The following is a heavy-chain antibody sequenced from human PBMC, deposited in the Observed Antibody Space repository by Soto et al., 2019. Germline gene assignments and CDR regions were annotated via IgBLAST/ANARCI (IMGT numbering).Heavy chain of an antibody. CDR2: IYYSGST. J-gene: IGHJ4*02. D-gene: IGHD6-19*01. V-gene: IGHV4-59*01. CDR3: AREVAAFAY. Sequence: SETLSLTCTVSGGSISSYYWSWIRQPPGKGLEWIGYIYYSGSTNYNPSLKSRVTISVDTSKNQFSLKLSSVTAADTAVYYCAREVAAFAYWGQGTLVTVSS. CDR1: GGSISSYY.